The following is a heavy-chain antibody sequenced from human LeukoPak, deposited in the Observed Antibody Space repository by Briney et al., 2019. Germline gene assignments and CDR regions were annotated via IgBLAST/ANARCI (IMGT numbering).Heavy chain of an antibody. CDR1: GYPFTSYY. CDR2: INPNSGGT. Sequence: ASVKVSCKASGYPFTSYYMHWVRQAPGHGLEWMGWINPNSGGTYYAHNFQGRVTMTRDTSISTAYLELSRLRSDDTAVYYCARVAHNYDILTGYYPYLDYFDYWGQGTLVTVSS. V-gene: IGHV1-2*02. D-gene: IGHD3-9*01. J-gene: IGHJ4*02. CDR3: ARVAHNYDILTGYYPYLDYFDY.